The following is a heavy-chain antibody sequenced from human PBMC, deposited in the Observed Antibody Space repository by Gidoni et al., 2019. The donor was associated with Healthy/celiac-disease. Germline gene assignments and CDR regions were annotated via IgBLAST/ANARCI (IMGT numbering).Heavy chain of an antibody. D-gene: IGHD3-10*01. CDR3: ARQRGITMVQGNDY. Sequence: QLQLQESGPGLVKPSETLSLTCTVSGGSISSSSYYWGWIRQPPGKGLEWIGSIYYSGSTYYNPSLKSRVTISVDTSKNQFSLKLSSVTAADTAVYYCARQRGITMVQGNDYWGQGTLVTVSS. J-gene: IGHJ4*02. CDR2: IYYSGST. V-gene: IGHV4-39*01. CDR1: GGSISSSSYY.